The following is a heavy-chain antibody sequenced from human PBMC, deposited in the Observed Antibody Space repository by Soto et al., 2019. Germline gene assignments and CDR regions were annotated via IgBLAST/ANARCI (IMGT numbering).Heavy chain of an antibody. Sequence: QVQLVQSGAEVKKPGSSVKVSCKASGGTFSTYSINWVRQAPGQGLEWMGGINPFFGAANYAQKFQGRVTITADDSTSTAHMELSSLRSDDTAVYYCARDYGHDCSGGNCYFYFWGQGTLVTVSS. CDR2: INPFFGAA. J-gene: IGHJ4*02. CDR1: GGTFSTYS. CDR3: ARDYGHDCSGGNCYFYF. V-gene: IGHV1-69*01. D-gene: IGHD2-15*01.